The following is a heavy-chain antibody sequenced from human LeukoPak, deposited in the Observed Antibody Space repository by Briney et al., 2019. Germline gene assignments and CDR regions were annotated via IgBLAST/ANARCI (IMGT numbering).Heavy chain of an antibody. J-gene: IGHJ6*03. Sequence: GGSLRLSCAASGFNFSDYYMSWIRQAPGKGLERVPYISSSGSTIYYADSVKGRFTISRDNAKNSLYLQMNSLRAEDTAVYYCARGSIYSSSSRDYMDVWGKGTTVTVSS. CDR2: ISSSGSTI. CDR3: ARGSIYSSSSRDYMDV. V-gene: IGHV3-11*04. D-gene: IGHD6-6*01. CDR1: GFNFSDYY.